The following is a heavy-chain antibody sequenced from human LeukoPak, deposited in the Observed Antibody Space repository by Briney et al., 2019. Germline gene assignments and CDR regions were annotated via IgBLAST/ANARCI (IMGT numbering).Heavy chain of an antibody. Sequence: SETLSLTCTVSGGSISSHYWSWIRQPPGKGLEWIGYIYYSGSTNYNPSLKSRVTISVDTSKNQFSLKLSSMTAADTAVYYCARGLGGTTIDYWGQGTLVTVSS. V-gene: IGHV4-59*11. CDR3: ARGLGGTTIDY. D-gene: IGHD1-7*01. CDR1: GGSISSHY. CDR2: IYYSGST. J-gene: IGHJ4*02.